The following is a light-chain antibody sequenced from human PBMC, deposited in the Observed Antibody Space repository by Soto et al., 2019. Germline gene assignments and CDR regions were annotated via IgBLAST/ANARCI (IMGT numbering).Light chain of an antibody. CDR3: QHYVTWPLT. CDR2: DAS. Sequence: EIVLTQSPATLSLSPGERATLSCRASQSVSSYLAWYQQKPGQAPRLLIYDASNRATGIPARFSGSGSGTDFTLTISSLEPEDFAVYYCQHYVTWPLTFCGGTKVE. V-gene: IGKV3-11*01. J-gene: IGKJ4*01. CDR1: QSVSSY.